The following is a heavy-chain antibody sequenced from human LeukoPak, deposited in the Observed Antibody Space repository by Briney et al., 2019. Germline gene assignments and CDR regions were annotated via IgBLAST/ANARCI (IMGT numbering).Heavy chain of an antibody. D-gene: IGHD3-10*01. Sequence: SQTLSLTCAISGDRVSSNNAAWNWIRQSPSRGLEWLGKTYYRSKWYNDYAVSVKRRITINPDTSKNQFSLQLNSVTPEDTAMYYCARGAGRFGELLYWGQGTLVTVSS. V-gene: IGHV6-1*01. CDR2: TYYRSKWYN. CDR1: GDRVSSNNAA. J-gene: IGHJ4*02. CDR3: ARGAGRFGELLY.